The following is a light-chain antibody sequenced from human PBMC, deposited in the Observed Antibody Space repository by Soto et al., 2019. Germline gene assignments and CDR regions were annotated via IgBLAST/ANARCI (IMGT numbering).Light chain of an antibody. J-gene: IGLJ1*01. CDR3: QVWDSSTGV. Sequence: SYELTQPLSVSVALGQTARITCGGNNIGSKNVHWYQQKPGQAPVLVIYRNNNRPSGIPERFSGSNSGKTATLTISRAQAGDEADYYCQVWDSSTGVFGTGTKLTVL. CDR1: NIGSKN. V-gene: IGLV3-9*01. CDR2: RNN.